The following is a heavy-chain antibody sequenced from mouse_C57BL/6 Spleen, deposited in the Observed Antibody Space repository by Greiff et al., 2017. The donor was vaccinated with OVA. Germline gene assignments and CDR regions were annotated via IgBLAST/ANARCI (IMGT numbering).Heavy chain of an antibody. Sequence: VQLQQSGPELVKPGASVKISCKASGYTFTDYYMNWVKQSHGKSLEWIGDINPNNGGTSYNQKFKGKATLTVDKSSSTAYMELRSLTSEDSAVYYCATPLYDYFDYWGQGTTLTVSS. CDR1: GYTFTDYY. CDR2: INPNNGGT. D-gene: IGHD1-3*01. CDR3: ATPLYDYFDY. V-gene: IGHV1-26*01. J-gene: IGHJ2*01.